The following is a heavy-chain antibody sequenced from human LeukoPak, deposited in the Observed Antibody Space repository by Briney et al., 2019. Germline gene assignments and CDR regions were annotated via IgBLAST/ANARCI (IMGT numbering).Heavy chain of an antibody. CDR1: GGSISSGGYY. CDR2: IYYSGST. J-gene: IGHJ3*02. Sequence: SETLSLTCTVSGGSISSGGYYWSWIREHPGKGLEWIGYIYYSGSTYYNPSLKSRVTISVDTSKNQFSLKLSSVTAADTAVYYCARAWVTANYDAFDIWGQGTMVTVSS. V-gene: IGHV4-31*03. D-gene: IGHD2-21*02. CDR3: ARAWVTANYDAFDI.